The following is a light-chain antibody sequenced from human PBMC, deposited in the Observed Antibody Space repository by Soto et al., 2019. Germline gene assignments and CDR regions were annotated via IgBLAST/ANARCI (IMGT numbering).Light chain of an antibody. J-gene: IGKJ1*01. V-gene: IGKV1-39*01. CDR1: QSIAKS. CDR2: SAS. CDR3: KQSYSIPRT. Sequence: DIQLTQSPSSVSASVGHSVSITCLVSQSIAKSLNWYQQKPGKAPKLLIHSASTLQSGVPSRFSGGGTGTDFTLTIDSLQTEDFATYYCKQSYSIPRTFGQGTKVDIK.